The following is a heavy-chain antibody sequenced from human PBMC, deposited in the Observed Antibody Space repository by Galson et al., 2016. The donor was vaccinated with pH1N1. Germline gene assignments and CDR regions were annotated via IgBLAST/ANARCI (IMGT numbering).Heavy chain of an antibody. CDR3: ARPAEQQWLVILPFGY. V-gene: IGHV3-48*03. CDR1: GFAFSSYE. Sequence: CAASGFAFSSYEMNWVRQAPGKGLEWVSHISRSGSTIHYADSVKGRFTVSRDNAKNSLYLQMNSLRAEDTAVYYCARPAEQQWLVILPFGYWGQGIPVTVSS. J-gene: IGHJ4*02. CDR2: ISRSGSTI. D-gene: IGHD6-19*01.